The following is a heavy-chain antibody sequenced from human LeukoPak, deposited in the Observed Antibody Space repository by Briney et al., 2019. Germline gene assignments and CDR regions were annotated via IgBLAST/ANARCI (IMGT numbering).Heavy chain of an antibody. CDR3: ARDNPVAAY. Sequence: PGGSLRLSCAASGFTFSSYGMHWVRQAPGKGLEWVAVIWYDGSNKYYADSVKGRFTISRDNAKNSLYLQMNSLRAEDTAVYYCARDNPVAAYWGQGTLVTVSS. D-gene: IGHD6-19*01. J-gene: IGHJ4*02. CDR1: GFTFSSYG. CDR2: IWYDGSNK. V-gene: IGHV3-33*01.